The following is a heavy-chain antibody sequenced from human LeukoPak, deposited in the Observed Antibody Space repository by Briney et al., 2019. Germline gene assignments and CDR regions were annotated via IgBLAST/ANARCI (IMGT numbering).Heavy chain of an antibody. Sequence: PGGSLRLSCAASGFTFSNSGMHWVRQAPGKGLEWVAIIWYDGSNKYYADSVKGRITITRDNAKNSLYLQMNSLRAEDTAVYYCARLLYDYVWGSYRSYYFDFWGQGTLVTVSS. CDR1: GFTFSNSG. D-gene: IGHD3-16*02. CDR2: IWYDGSNK. V-gene: IGHV3-33*01. J-gene: IGHJ4*02. CDR3: ARLLYDYVWGSYRSYYFDF.